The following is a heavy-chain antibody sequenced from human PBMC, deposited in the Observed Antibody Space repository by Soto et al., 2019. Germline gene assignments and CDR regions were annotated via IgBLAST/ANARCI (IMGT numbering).Heavy chain of an antibody. V-gene: IGHV3-11*01. CDR1: GFTFSDYY. D-gene: IGHD2-15*01. CDR2: ISSSGSTI. CDR3: AGDIVARYGMDV. Sequence: GSRRISGAASGFTFSDYYMRWIRPAPGKGLEWVSYISSSGSTIYYAASVKGRFTISRDNAKNPLYLQMNSLRAEDTAVYYCAGDIVARYGMDVWGQGTTVTVSS. J-gene: IGHJ6*02.